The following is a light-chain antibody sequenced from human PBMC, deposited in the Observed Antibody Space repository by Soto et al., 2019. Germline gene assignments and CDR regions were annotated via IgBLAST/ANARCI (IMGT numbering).Light chain of an antibody. V-gene: IGLV2-14*01. CDR2: EVS. CDR1: SSDVGGYNY. J-gene: IGLJ1*01. Sequence: QSSRGSPASVSASPENSITISCTGTSSDVGGYNYVSWYQQQSGKAPKLMIHEVSNRPSGVSNRFSGSKSGNTASLTISGLQAEEEADYYCSSSTSRRAYVFGIGTKVTVL. CDR3: SSSTSRRAYV.